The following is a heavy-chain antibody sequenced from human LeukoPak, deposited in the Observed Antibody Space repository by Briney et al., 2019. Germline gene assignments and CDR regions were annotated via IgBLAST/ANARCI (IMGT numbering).Heavy chain of an antibody. CDR2: ISGSGGST. Sequence: PGGSLRLSCAASGFTFSSYAMSWVRQAPGKGLEWVSAISGSGGSTYYADSVKGRFTISRDNSKNTLYLQMNSLRAEDTAVYYCAKDPDYCSGGSCYGFGFDYWGQGTLVTVSS. CDR1: GFTFSSYA. D-gene: IGHD2-15*01. V-gene: IGHV3-23*01. CDR3: AKDPDYCSGGSCYGFGFDY. J-gene: IGHJ4*02.